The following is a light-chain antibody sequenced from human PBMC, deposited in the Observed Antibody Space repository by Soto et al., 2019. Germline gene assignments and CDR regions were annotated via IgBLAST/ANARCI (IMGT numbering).Light chain of an antibody. Sequence: QAVVTQPPSVSAAPGQSVAISCSGSSSNVGNNVISWYQHFPGAAPKLLIYDDSQRPSGIPDRFSGSKSGTSATLVISGLQTGDEADYYCGTWDSGLNAYVFGTGTKVTVL. CDR2: DDS. J-gene: IGLJ1*01. CDR1: SSNVGNNV. V-gene: IGLV1-51*01. CDR3: GTWDSGLNAYV.